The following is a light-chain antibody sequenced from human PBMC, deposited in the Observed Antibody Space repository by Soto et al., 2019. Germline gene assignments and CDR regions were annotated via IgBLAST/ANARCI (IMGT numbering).Light chain of an antibody. J-gene: IGKJ5*01. V-gene: IGKV3D-15*01. CDR1: QSVSSK. CDR3: QQYNNWPTIT. CDR2: GAS. Sequence: EIVMTQSPATLSLSPGDGATLSCRASQSVSSKLAWYQQKPGQAPRLLIYGASTRATGIPARFSGSGSGTEFILTISSLQSADFGVYYCQQYNNWPTITFGQGTRLEIK.